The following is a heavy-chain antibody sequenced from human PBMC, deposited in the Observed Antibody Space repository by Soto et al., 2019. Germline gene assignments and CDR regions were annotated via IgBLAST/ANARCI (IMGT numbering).Heavy chain of an antibody. J-gene: IGHJ6*02. CDR1: GGSISSCAYY. Sequence: SETLSLTCTVSGGSISSCAYYWSWIRQPPGKGLEWIGYIYYSGSTYYSPSLKSRITISVDTSKNQFSLRLSSVTAADTAVYYCARVIGGGYYTHYNCYDAMDVGGQVTTVT. CDR3: ARVIGGGYYTHYNCYDAMDV. V-gene: IGHV4-30-4*01. D-gene: IGHD2-8*02. CDR2: IYYSGST.